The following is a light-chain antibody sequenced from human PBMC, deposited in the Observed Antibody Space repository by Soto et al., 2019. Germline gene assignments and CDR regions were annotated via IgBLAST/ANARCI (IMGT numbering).Light chain of an antibody. J-gene: IGKJ2*01. CDR3: QQWXSSPRT. V-gene: IGKV3-20*01. Sequence: EIVLTQSPGTLSLSPGERATLSCRASQSVTNSRLAWYQQKPGQAPKVLIYGGSNRATGIPDRFSGSGSGTDFTLTISRLEPEDXAIYYCQQWXSSPRTFGQGTKLEIK. CDR1: QSVTNSR. CDR2: GGS.